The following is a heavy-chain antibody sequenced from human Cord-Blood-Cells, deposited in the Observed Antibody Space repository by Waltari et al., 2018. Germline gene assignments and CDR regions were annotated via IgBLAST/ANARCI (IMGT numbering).Heavy chain of an antibody. J-gene: IGHJ5*02. CDR3: ARVGWGRGNGFDP. CDR1: GFTVSSNY. Sequence: EVQLVESGGGLIQPGGSLRLSCAASGFTVSSNYMSWVRQAPGKGLWWVAVTCSGRSTENAVSVWGLLPIVRDKSNNARYVEVDLRRDADTALYACARVGWGRGNGFDPWGQGPLVTVSS. D-gene: IGHD3-16*01. CDR2: TCSGRST. V-gene: IGHV3-53*01.